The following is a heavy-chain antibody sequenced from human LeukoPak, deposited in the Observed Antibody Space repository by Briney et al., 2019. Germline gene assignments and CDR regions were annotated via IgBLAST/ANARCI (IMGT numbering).Heavy chain of an antibody. V-gene: IGHV3-9*01. CDR1: GFTFVNS. D-gene: IGHD3-10*01. CDR2: FDYNSGRI. J-gene: IGHJ6*02. CDR3: TKDVTLGGADV. Sequence: GGSLRLSCAVSGFTFVNSIHWVRQAPGKGLEWVSGFDYNSGRIDYADSVKGRFTISRDNAKNSLYLQMNSPRVEDTALYYCTKDVTLGGADVWGQGTTVTVSS.